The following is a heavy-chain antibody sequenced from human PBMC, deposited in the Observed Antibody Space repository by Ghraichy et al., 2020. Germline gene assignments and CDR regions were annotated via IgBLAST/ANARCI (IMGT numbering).Heavy chain of an antibody. CDR1: GFTFSSYS. V-gene: IGHV3-21*01. CDR2: ISSSSYI. CDR3: ARETVGAMLYYMDV. Sequence: GGSLRLSCAASGFTFSSYSMNWVRQAPGKGLEWVSSISSSSYIYYADSVKGRFTISRDNAKNSLYLQMNSLRAEDTAVYYCARETVGAMLYYMDVWGKGTTVTVSS. D-gene: IGHD1-26*01. J-gene: IGHJ6*03.